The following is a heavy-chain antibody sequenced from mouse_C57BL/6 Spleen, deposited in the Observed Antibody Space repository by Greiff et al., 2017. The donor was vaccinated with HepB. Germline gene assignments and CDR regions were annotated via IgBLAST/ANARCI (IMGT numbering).Heavy chain of an antibody. CDR2: INPSNGGT. Sequence: VQLQQPGTELVKPGASVKLSCKASGYTFTSYWMHWVKQRPGQGLEWIGNINPSNGGTNYNEKFKSKATLTVDKSSSTAYMQLSSLTSEDSAVYDYARNWDPHYYAMDYWAQGTSVTVSS. V-gene: IGHV1-53*01. CDR1: GYTFTSYW. D-gene: IGHD4-1*01. CDR3: ARNWDPHYYAMDY. J-gene: IGHJ4*01.